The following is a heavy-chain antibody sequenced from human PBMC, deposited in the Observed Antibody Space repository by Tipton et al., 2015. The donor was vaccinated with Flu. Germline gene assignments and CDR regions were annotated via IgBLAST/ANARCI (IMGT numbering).Heavy chain of an antibody. J-gene: IGHJ4*02. D-gene: IGHD2/OR15-2a*01. CDR2: ISFDGRDK. CDR1: GFPFSNYG. Sequence: RSLRLSCVVSGFPFSNYGMHWVRQAPGKGLEWVAIISFDGRDKFYADSVKGRFTVSRDNSKNTLYLQMDSLRPEDMAVYFCAGYSTAWNAFDIWGQGTLVTVSS. V-gene: IGHV3-30*03. CDR3: AGYSTAWNAFDI.